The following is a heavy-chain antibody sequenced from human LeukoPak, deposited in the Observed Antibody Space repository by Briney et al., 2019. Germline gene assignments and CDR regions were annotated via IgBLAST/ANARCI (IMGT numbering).Heavy chain of an antibody. D-gene: IGHD2-21*02. Sequence: SVKVSCKASGGTFSSYAISWVRQAPGQGLEWMGGIIPIFGTANYAQKFQGRVTITADESTSTAYMELSSLRSEDTAVYYCARHLAYCGGDCYYFDYWGQGTLVTVSS. V-gene: IGHV1-69*13. CDR1: GGTFSSYA. J-gene: IGHJ4*02. CDR2: IIPIFGTA. CDR3: ARHLAYCGGDCYYFDY.